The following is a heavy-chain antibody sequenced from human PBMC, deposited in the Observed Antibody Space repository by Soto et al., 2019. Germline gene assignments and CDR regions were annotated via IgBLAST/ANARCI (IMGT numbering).Heavy chain of an antibody. Sequence: SQTLSLTCAISGDSVSSNSAAWNWIRLSPSRGLEWLARTYYRSRWYNDYAVSVRSRITVNPDTSKNQFSLQLTSVTPEDTAVYYCAGTTAHQWYYMDVWGKGTTVTVSS. V-gene: IGHV6-1*01. CDR1: GDSVSSNSAA. D-gene: IGHD1-7*01. J-gene: IGHJ6*03. CDR2: TYYRSRWYN. CDR3: AGTTAHQWYYMDV.